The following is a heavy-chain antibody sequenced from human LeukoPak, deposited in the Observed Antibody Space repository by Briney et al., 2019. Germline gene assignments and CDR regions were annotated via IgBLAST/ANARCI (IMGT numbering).Heavy chain of an antibody. D-gene: IGHD3-22*01. CDR1: GGTFSSYA. V-gene: IGHV1-69*04. Sequence: ASVKVSCKASGGTFSSYAISWVRQAPGQGLEWMGRIIPILGIANYAQKFQGRVTITADKSTSTAYMELSSLRSEDTAVYYCARVGTYYYDSSGFLDYWGQGTLVTVSS. CDR3: ARVGTYYYDSSGFLDY. J-gene: IGHJ4*02. CDR2: IIPILGIA.